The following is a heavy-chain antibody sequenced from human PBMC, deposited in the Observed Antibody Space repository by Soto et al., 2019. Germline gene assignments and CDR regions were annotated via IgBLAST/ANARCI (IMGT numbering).Heavy chain of an antibody. CDR1: GGSISSYY. J-gene: IGHJ4*02. CDR3: ARAVVDGGYHLPYFDY. Sequence: SETLSLTCTVSGGSISSYYWSWIRQPPGKGLEWIGYIYYSGSTNYNPSLKSRVTISVDTSKNQFSLKLSSVTAADTAVYYCARAVVDGGYHLPYFDYWGQGTLVTVSS. CDR2: IYYSGST. V-gene: IGHV4-59*01. D-gene: IGHD5-12*01.